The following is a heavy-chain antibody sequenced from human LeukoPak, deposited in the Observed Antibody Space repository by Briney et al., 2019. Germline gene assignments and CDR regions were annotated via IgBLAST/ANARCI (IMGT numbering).Heavy chain of an antibody. Sequence: GGSLRLSCAASGFTFSSYAMSWVRQAPGKGLEWVSVIYSGGSTYYADSVKGRFTISRDNSKNTLYLQMNSLRAEDTAVYYCAREGYYYDSSGYSYNDYWGQGTLVTVSS. D-gene: IGHD3-22*01. V-gene: IGHV3-53*01. J-gene: IGHJ4*02. CDR2: IYSGGST. CDR1: GFTFSSYA. CDR3: AREGYYYDSSGYSYNDY.